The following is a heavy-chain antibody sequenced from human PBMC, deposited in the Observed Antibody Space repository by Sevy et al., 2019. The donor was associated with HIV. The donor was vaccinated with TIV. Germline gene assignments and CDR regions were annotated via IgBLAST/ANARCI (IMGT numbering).Heavy chain of an antibody. J-gene: IGHJ5*02. CDR1: GFSFSRYA. CDR2: ISDSGGST. D-gene: IGHD6-19*01. Sequence: GGSLRLSCAASGFSFSRYAMKWVRQAPGKGLEWVSSISDSGGSTYYADSVKGRFTISRDNSKNTLYLQMNSLRAEDTAVYYCARDPSVAGPVENWFDPWGQGTLVTVSS. V-gene: IGHV3-23*01. CDR3: ARDPSVAGPVENWFDP.